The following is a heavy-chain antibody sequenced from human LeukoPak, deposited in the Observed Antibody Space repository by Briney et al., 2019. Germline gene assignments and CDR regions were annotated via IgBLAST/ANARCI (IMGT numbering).Heavy chain of an antibody. CDR2: IYSGGSA. Sequence: PGGSLRLSCAASGFTVNSDYMSWVRQAPGKGLEWVSTIYSGGSAYYADSVKGRFIISRDNSKNTLYLQMNSLRAEDTAVYYCASGESYHLENWGQGTLVTVSS. J-gene: IGHJ4*02. CDR3: ASGESYHLEN. CDR1: GFTVNSDY. D-gene: IGHD1-26*01. V-gene: IGHV3-66*01.